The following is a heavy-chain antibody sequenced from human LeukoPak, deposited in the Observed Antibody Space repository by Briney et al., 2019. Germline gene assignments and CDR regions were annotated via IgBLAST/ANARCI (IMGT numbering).Heavy chain of an antibody. D-gene: IGHD3-22*01. V-gene: IGHV3-7*04. J-gene: IGHJ4*02. CDR2: IKQDGSEK. CDR3: ARGYDSSGYYFGY. Sequence: GGSLRLSCAASGFTFNTYWMTWVRQAPEKGLEWVANIKQDGSEKYYVDSVEGRFTISRDNAKNSLYLQMNSLRAEDTAVYYCARGYDSSGYYFGYWGQGTLVTVSS. CDR1: GFTFNTYW.